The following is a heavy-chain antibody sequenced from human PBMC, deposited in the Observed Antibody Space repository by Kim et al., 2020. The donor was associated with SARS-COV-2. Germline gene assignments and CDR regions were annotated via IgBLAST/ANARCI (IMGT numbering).Heavy chain of an antibody. Sequence: ASVKVSCKAYGYTFTSYDINWVRQATGQGLEWLGWMNPNSGNTGYAQKFQGRVTMTRNTSISTAYMELSSLRSEDTAVYYCARRRITMVRAFDPWGQGTLVTVSS. J-gene: IGHJ5*02. D-gene: IGHD3-10*01. CDR1: GYTFTSYD. V-gene: IGHV1-8*01. CDR2: MNPNSGNT. CDR3: ARRRITMVRAFDP.